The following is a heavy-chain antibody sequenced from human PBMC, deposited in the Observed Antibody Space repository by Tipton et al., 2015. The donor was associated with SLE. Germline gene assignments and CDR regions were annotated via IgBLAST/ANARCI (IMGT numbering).Heavy chain of an antibody. V-gene: IGHV4-34*01. J-gene: IGHJ6*03. D-gene: IGHD3-16*01. CDR3: ARGRPRATQGWGGYYYYMDV. CDR2: INHSGST. CDR1: GGSFSGYY. Sequence: TLSLTCAVYGGSFSGYYWSWIRQPPGKGLEWIGEINHSGSTNYNPSLKSRITISVDTSKNQFSLRLSSVTAADTAVYYCARGRPRATQGWGGYYYYMDVWGKGTTVTVSS.